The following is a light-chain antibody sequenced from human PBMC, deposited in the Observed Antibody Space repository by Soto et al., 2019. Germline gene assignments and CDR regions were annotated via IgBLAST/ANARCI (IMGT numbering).Light chain of an antibody. V-gene: IGKV1-9*01. CDR3: QQPNTYSYT. J-gene: IGKJ2*01. Sequence: DIQLTQSPSFLSASVGDRVTITCRASQGISNFLAWYQQKPGKAPRLLIYGASTLQSGVPSRFGGSGSGTEFTLTISSLPPEDFATYYCQQPNTYSYTFGQGTKLEIK. CDR2: GAS. CDR1: QGISNF.